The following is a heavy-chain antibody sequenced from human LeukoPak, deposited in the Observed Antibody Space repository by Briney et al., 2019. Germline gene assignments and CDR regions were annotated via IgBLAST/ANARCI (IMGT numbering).Heavy chain of an antibody. CDR1: GYTFTGYY. CDR2: VNPNSGGT. Sequence: ASVKVSCKASGYTFTGYYMHWVRQAPGQGLEWMGWVNPNSGGTNYAQKFQGRVTMTRDTSISTAYMELSSLRSEDTAVYYCARMSYYDSSGDNWFDPWGQGTLVTVSS. V-gene: IGHV1-2*02. J-gene: IGHJ5*02. D-gene: IGHD3-22*01. CDR3: ARMSYYDSSGDNWFDP.